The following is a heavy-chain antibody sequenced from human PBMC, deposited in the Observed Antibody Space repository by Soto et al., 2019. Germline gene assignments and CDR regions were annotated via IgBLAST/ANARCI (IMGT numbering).Heavy chain of an antibody. CDR3: ARVPIVWLEQLAFYYFDY. CDR2: INPNSGGT. V-gene: IGHV1-2*02. D-gene: IGHD6-6*01. Sequence: GASVKVSCKASGYTFTGYYMHWVRQAPGQGLEWMGWINPNSGGTNYAQKFQGRVTMTRDTSISTAYMELSRLRSDDTAVYYCARVPIVWLEQLAFYYFDYWGQGTLVTVSS. J-gene: IGHJ4*02. CDR1: GYTFTGYY.